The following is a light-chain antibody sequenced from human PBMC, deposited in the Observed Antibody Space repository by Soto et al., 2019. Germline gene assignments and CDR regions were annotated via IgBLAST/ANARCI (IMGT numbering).Light chain of an antibody. V-gene: IGLV2-23*02. CDR1: SSDVGNYNL. CDR3: CSYAGTVAYV. CDR2: EVN. Sequence: QSVLTQPASVSGSPGQSITISCAGSSSDVGNYNLVSWYQQHPGKAPKPMISEVNKRPSGVSNRFSGSTSGNTASLTISGLQDEDAADHYCCSYAGTVAYVFGTRNKVTVL. J-gene: IGLJ1*01.